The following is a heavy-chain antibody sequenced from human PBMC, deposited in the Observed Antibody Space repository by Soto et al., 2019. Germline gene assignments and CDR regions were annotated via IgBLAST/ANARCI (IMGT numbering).Heavy chain of an antibody. V-gene: IGHV4-30-4*01. CDR3: ARLRWETENNWFDP. D-gene: IGHD1-26*01. CDR1: GDSISSVDHY. J-gene: IGHJ5*02. CDR2: IYHSGST. Sequence: SETLSLTCTVSGDSISSVDHYWCWIRQPPGKGLEWMGYIYHSGSTHYNPSLNSRLTISIDTSTNRFSLNLTSVTAADTAVYFCARLRWETENNWFDPWGQGALVTVSS.